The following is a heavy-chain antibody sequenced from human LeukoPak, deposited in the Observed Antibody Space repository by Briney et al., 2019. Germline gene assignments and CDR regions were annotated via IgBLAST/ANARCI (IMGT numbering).Heavy chain of an antibody. J-gene: IGHJ3*02. Sequence: GGSLRLSCAASGFTFSSYGMHWVRQAPGKGLEWVAVISYDGSNKYYADSVKGRFTISRDNAKNTLYLQMNSLRAEDTAVYYCARDAGGYQDAFDNWGQGTMVTVSS. CDR3: ARDAGGYQDAFDN. V-gene: IGHV3-30*03. CDR1: GFTFSSYG. D-gene: IGHD5-18*01. CDR2: ISYDGSNK.